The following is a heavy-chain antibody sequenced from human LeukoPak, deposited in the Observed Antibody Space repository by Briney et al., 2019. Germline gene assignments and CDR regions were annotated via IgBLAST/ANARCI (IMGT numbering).Heavy chain of an antibody. Sequence: GGSLRLSCTASGFTIGGYSINWVRQVPGKGLQWVGFIRSNAFGGTTQYAASLKGRFTISRDDSKSIAYLQMNSLKTEDTAVYYCARDTTYDYGDWGSFDPWGQGTLVTVSS. D-gene: IGHD4-17*01. CDR2: IRSNAFGGTT. CDR3: ARDTTYDYGDWGSFDP. CDR1: GFTIGGYS. J-gene: IGHJ5*02. V-gene: IGHV3-49*04.